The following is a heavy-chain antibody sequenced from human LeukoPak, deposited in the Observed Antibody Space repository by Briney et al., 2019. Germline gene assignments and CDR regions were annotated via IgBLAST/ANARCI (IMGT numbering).Heavy chain of an antibody. V-gene: IGHV4-39*01. CDR3: ARPAANYYDSSDY. D-gene: IGHD3-22*01. CDR2: IYYSGST. J-gene: IGHJ4*02. Sequence: SETLSLTCTVSGGSISSSSYYWGWIRQPPGKGLEWIGSIYYSGSTYYNPSLESRVTISVDTSKNQFSLKLSSVTAADTAVYYCARPAANYYDSSDYWGQGTLVTVSS. CDR1: GGSISSSSYY.